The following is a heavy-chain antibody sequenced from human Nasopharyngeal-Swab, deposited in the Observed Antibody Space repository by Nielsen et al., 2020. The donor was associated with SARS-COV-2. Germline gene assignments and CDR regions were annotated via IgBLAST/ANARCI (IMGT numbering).Heavy chain of an antibody. J-gene: IGHJ5*02. CDR2: IYYSGST. Sequence: SETLSLTCPVSGGSISSYYWSWIRQPPGKGLEWIGYIYYSGSTNYNPSLKSRVTISVDTSKNQFSLKLSSVTAADTAVYYCAREGRHRIDPWGQGTLVTVSS. V-gene: IGHV4-59*01. CDR3: AREGRHRIDP. CDR1: GGSISSYY.